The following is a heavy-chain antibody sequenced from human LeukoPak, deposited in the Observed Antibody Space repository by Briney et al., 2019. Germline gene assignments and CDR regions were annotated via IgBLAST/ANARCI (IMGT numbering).Heavy chain of an antibody. V-gene: IGHV1-69*13. J-gene: IGHJ6*03. CDR1: GGTFSSYA. CDR2: IIPIFGTA. Sequence: SVKVSCKASGGTFSSYAISWVRQAPGQGLEWMGGIIPIFGTANYAQKFQGRVTITADESTSTAYMELSSLRSEDTAVYYCSRVRRAAAAGNLSGNYYYYMDVWGKGTTVTISS. D-gene: IGHD6-13*01. CDR3: SRVRRAAAAGNLSGNYYYYMDV.